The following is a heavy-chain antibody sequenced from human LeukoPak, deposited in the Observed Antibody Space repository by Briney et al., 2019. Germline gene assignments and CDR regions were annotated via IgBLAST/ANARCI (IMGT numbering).Heavy chain of an antibody. CDR1: GFTVSSNY. V-gene: IGHV3-53*01. CDR3: ARHDSGYGPFDY. J-gene: IGHJ4*02. CDR2: LHSGGST. D-gene: IGHD3-22*01. Sequence: QPGGSLRLSCAVSGFTVSSNYMSWVRQAPGKGLEWVSVLHSGGSTYYADSVKGRFTISRDNSKNTLYLQMNSLRAEDTAVYYCARHDSGYGPFDYWGQGTLVTVSS.